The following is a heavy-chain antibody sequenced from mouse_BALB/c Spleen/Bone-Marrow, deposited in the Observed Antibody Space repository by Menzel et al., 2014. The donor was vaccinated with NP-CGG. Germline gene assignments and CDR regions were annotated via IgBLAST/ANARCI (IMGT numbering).Heavy chain of an antibody. Sequence: EVKVEESGGGLVQPGGSLKLSCAASGFDFSRYWMSWVRQAPGKGLQWIGEINPESNTINYTPSQKDKFIISRDNAKNTLYLQMSKVRSEDTALYCCARLGYYGWFAYWGQGTLVTVSA. J-gene: IGHJ3*01. CDR2: INPESNTI. CDR1: GFDFSRYW. D-gene: IGHD2-3*01. V-gene: IGHV4-1*02. CDR3: ARLGYYGWFAY.